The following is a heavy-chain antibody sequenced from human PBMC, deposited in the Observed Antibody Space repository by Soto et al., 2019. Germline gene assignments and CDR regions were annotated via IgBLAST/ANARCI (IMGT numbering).Heavy chain of an antibody. CDR2: IDSSTKYT. CDR3: AREYYYTMDV. CDR1: GFTFRDYY. Sequence: GGSLRLSXEASGFTFRDYYMTWFRQAPGKGLEWLSYIDSSTKYTNYADSVKGRFTISRDNAKNSLYLQMNSLRADDTAVYYCAREYYYTMDVWGQGTMVTVSS. J-gene: IGHJ6*02. V-gene: IGHV3-11*05.